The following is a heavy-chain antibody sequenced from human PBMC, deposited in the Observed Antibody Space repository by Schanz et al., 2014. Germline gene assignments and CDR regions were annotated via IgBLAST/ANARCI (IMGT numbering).Heavy chain of an antibody. D-gene: IGHD3-10*01. Sequence: EVQLVESGGGLVQPGGSLRLSCAASGFTFSSYSMNWVRQAPGKGLEWVSYISSSSSTRYYADSVKGRFTISRDNAKNSLFLQMNSLRAEDTALYYCVRDELLWFGEVLSLDYWGQGAPVTVSS. J-gene: IGHJ4*02. V-gene: IGHV3-48*01. CDR2: ISSSSSTR. CDR1: GFTFSSYS. CDR3: VRDELLWFGEVLSLDY.